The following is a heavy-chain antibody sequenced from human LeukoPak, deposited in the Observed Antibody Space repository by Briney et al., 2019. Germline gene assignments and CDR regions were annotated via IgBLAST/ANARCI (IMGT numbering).Heavy chain of an antibody. CDR2: INDGGST. CDR1: GGSISSNNYY. CDR3: ASRSSWYWFDP. Sequence: SETLSLTCTVSGGSISSNNYYWGWIRQPPGRGLEWIASINDGGSTYCNPSLKSWVTMSVDTSKNQFSLKLSSVTAADTAVYYCASRSSWYWFDPWGQGTLVTVSS. J-gene: IGHJ5*02. V-gene: IGHV4-39*07. D-gene: IGHD6-13*01.